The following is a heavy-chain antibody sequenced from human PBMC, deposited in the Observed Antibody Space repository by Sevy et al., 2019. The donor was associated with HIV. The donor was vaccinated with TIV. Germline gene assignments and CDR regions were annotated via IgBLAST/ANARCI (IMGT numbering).Heavy chain of an antibody. CDR1: GGSISSSSYY. D-gene: IGHD4-17*01. CDR3: GRHLSPYGDHADGAFDI. CDR2: IFYSGST. V-gene: IGHV4-39*01. J-gene: IGHJ3*02. Sequence: SETLSLTCTVSGGSISSSSYYWGWIRQPPGKGLEWIGSIFYSGSTYYNPSLKSRVTISIDTSKNQFSLNLSSVTAAETALYYCGRHLSPYGDHADGAFDIWGQGTMVTVSS.